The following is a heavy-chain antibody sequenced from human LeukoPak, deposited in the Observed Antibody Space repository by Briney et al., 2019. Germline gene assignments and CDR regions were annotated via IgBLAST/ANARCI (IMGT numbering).Heavy chain of an antibody. CDR3: ARGIIVAGYCFDF. Sequence: SETLSLTCAVYGGSFTGYYWSWIRQTPGRGLEWVGEIHYTGATSYNPSLKSRGTISTDTSKNQFSLRLSSVTAAATAVYYCARGIIVAGYCFDFWGQGALVTVSS. CDR1: GGSFTGYY. J-gene: IGHJ4*02. D-gene: IGHD3-9*01. CDR2: IHYTGAT. V-gene: IGHV4-34*01.